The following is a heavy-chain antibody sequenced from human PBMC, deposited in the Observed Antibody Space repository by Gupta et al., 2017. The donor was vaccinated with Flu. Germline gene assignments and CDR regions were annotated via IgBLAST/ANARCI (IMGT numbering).Heavy chain of an antibody. J-gene: IGHJ4*01. V-gene: IGHV3-23*01. CDR3: AKXVXYKMVLXDITGALPHYFDS. D-gene: IGHD1-20*01. CDR1: GFAFRKYA. Sequence: EVQLLESGGDLVRPGGSLRLSCAASGFAFRKYAMNLVRQVPGKGLEWVANINNDGGRAFYRESVKGRFIVCRDNNENKLYLQMNNLRGEDTATYFCAKXVXYKMVLXDITGALPHYFDSWGHGSRVTVSS. CDR2: INNDGGRA.